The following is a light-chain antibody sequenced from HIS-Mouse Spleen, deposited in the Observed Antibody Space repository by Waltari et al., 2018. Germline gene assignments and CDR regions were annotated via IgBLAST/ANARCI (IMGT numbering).Light chain of an antibody. J-gene: IGLJ3*02. CDR1: SSDVGGYNY. Sequence: QSALTQPASVSGSPGQSITISCPGTSSDVGGYNYFSWYQQHTGKAPKRMIYAVSNRPSGVSNRFSGSKSGNTASLTISGLQAEDEADYYCSSYTSSSTWVFGGGTKLTVL. V-gene: IGLV2-14*03. CDR3: SSYTSSSTWV. CDR2: AVS.